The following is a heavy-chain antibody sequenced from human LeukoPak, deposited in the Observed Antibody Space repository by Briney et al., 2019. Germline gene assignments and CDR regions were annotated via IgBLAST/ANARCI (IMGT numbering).Heavy chain of an antibody. CDR1: GGSISSDNYS. Sequence: SETLSPTCTVSGGSISSDNYSWSWIRQPAGKGLEWIGRVYTSGSTNYNPSLKSRVTISVDTSKKQFSLKLSSVTAADTAVYYCARGRDGYIFEDRSPADYWGQGTLVIVSS. V-gene: IGHV4-61*02. CDR2: VYTSGST. D-gene: IGHD5-24*01. J-gene: IGHJ4*02. CDR3: ARGRDGYIFEDRSPADY.